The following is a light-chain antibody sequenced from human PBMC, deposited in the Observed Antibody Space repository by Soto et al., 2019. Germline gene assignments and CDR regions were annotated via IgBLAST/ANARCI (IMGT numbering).Light chain of an antibody. Sequence: EIVLTQSPGTLSLSPGERATLSCRASQSVSSSYLAWYQQKPGQAPRLLIYGASSRATGIPDRFSGTGSGTDFTLTISRLEPEDFAVYYCQQYVSSSWTFGQGTKVESK. CDR2: GAS. CDR3: QQYVSSSWT. J-gene: IGKJ1*01. CDR1: QSVSSSY. V-gene: IGKV3-20*01.